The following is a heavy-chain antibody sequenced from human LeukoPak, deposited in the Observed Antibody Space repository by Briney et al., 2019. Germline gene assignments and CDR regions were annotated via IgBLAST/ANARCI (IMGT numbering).Heavy chain of an antibody. J-gene: IGHJ4*02. CDR2: ISYDGSNK. D-gene: IGHD3-10*01. CDR3: AKGDSGLLWFGESALIDY. Sequence: PGRSLRLSCAASGFTFSSYGMHWVRQAPGKGLEWVAVISYDGSNKYHADSVKGRFTISRDNSKNTLYLQMNSLRAEDTAVYYCAKGDSGLLWFGESALIDYWGQGTLVTVSS. CDR1: GFTFSSYG. V-gene: IGHV3-30*18.